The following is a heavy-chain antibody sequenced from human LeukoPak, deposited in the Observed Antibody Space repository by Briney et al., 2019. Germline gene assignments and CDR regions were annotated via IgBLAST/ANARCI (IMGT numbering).Heavy chain of an antibody. CDR3: ARIHRYCSGGTCYVLDN. J-gene: IGHJ4*02. CDR1: GGSVSGYY. D-gene: IGHD2-15*01. V-gene: IGHV4-59*02. Sequence: SETLSLTCVVSGGSVSGYYWGWIRQPPGRGLEWIGYVYYSGSTNYNPSFKSRITISVDTSRNQFSLQLSSVTAADTAVYYCARIHRYCSGGTCYVLDNWGQGTLVAVSS. CDR2: VYYSGST.